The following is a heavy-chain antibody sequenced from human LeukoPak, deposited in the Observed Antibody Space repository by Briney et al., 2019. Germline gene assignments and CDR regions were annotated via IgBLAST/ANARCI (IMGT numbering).Heavy chain of an antibody. J-gene: IGHJ3*02. CDR1: GGSISSGGSY. V-gene: IGHV4-31*03. CDR3: ARSSLSNLWSGYSDAFDI. Sequence: SETLSLTCTVSGGSISSGGSYWSWIRQHPGKGLEWIGYIYYSGSTYYNPSLKSRATISVDTSKNQLSLKLSSVTAADTAVYYCARSSLSNLWSGYSDAFDIWGQGTMVTVSS. CDR2: IYYSGST. D-gene: IGHD3-3*01.